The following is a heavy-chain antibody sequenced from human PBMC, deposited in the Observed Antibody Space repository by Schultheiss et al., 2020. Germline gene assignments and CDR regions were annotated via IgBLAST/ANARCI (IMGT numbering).Heavy chain of an antibody. CDR3: ARGVGSGWYGKYFQH. Sequence: ASVKVSCQASGYTFTSYDINWVRQATGQGLEWMGWINPNSGGTNYAQKFQGWVTMTRDTSISTAYMELSRLRSDDTAVYYCARGVGSGWYGKYFQHWGQGTLVTVSS. V-gene: IGHV1-2*04. CDR1: GYTFTSYD. CDR2: INPNSGGT. D-gene: IGHD6-19*01. J-gene: IGHJ1*01.